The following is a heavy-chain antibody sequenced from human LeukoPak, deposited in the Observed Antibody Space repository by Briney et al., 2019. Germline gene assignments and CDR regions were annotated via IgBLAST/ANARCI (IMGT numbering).Heavy chain of an antibody. D-gene: IGHD4-17*01. J-gene: IGHJ4*02. CDR2: IHYSGDT. CDR3: ASYYGDYAVFDY. Sequence: PSETLSLTCTVSGGSVSSGGFYWSWFRQHPGKGLEWIGYIHYSGDTYYNPSLRSRVTISVDTSKNQFSLKVNSVTAADTAVYYCASYYGDYAVFDYWGQGALVTVSS. V-gene: IGHV4-31*03. CDR1: GGSVSSGGFY.